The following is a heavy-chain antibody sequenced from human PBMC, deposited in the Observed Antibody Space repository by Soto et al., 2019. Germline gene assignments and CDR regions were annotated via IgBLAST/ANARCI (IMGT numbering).Heavy chain of an antibody. D-gene: IGHD6-13*01. CDR3: AKTSSSWSDFDY. J-gene: IGHJ4*02. CDR1: GSSISITNYY. CDR2: IYYSGST. Sequence: SETLSLTCTCSGSSISITNYYWGWIRQTPGKGLEWIGSIYYSGSTYYNPSLKSRVSISVDTSKNQFSLKLSSVTAADTAVYYCAKTSSSWSDFDYWGQGALVTVS. V-gene: IGHV4-39*01.